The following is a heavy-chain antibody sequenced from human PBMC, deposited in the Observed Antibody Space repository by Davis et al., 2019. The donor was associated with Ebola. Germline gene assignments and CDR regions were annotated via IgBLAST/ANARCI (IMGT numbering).Heavy chain of an antibody. CDR3: ARGGYCSNTSCDSRYGMDV. J-gene: IGHJ6*02. Sequence: ASVKVSCKASGYTFTGYYMHWVRQAPGQGLEWMGWINPNSGGTNYAQKFQGWVTMTRDTSISTAYMELSSLRSEDTAVYYCARGGYCSNTSCDSRYGMDVWGQGTTVTVSS. CDR2: INPNSGGT. D-gene: IGHD2-2*01. V-gene: IGHV1-2*04. CDR1: GYTFTGYY.